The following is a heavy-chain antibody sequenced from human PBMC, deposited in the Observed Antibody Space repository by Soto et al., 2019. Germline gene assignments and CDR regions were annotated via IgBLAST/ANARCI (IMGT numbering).Heavy chain of an antibody. D-gene: IGHD3-10*01. CDR2: IYYSGNT. J-gene: IGHJ3*02. V-gene: IGHV4-31*03. CDR3: ARASYGSGSMSPQRVEAFDI. Sequence: PSETLSLTCTVSGGPISSDGYFWSWIRQHPGKGLEWIGYIYYSGNTYYNPALKSRVTISVDTSANQFSLRLSSVTAADTAVYYCARASYGSGSMSPQRVEAFDIWGQGTMVTVSS. CDR1: GGPISSDGYF.